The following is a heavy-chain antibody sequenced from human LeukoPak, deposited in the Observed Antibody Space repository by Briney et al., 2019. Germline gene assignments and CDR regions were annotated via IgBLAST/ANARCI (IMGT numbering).Heavy chain of an antibody. Sequence: GASVKVSCKASGYTFSGYYMQWVRQAPGQALEWMVWITLDSGGTDYAEKFQGRVTMTRDTSISTVYMELSRLRSDDTAVYYCARGYRTGDMTIFAYWGQGTLVTVSS. V-gene: IGHV1-2*02. J-gene: IGHJ4*02. CDR1: GYTFSGYY. CDR3: ARGYRTGDMTIFAY. D-gene: IGHD3-3*01. CDR2: ITLDSGGT.